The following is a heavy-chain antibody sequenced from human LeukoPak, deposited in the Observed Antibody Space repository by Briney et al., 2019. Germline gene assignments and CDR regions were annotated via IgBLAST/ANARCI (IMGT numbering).Heavy chain of an antibody. J-gene: IGHJ5*01. CDR1: GGPIRSYH. CDR3: ARDRGLDGSDQLDS. V-gene: IGHV4-4*07. CDR2: INSDGDT. Sequence: SETLSLTCTVSGGPIRSYHWIWLRQPAGKGLEWIGRINSDGDTVYNPYLKSRDTMSLDMANNQFSLKLSSVTAADTAVYYCARDRGLDGSDQLDSWGPGTLVSVSS. D-gene: IGHD3-10*01.